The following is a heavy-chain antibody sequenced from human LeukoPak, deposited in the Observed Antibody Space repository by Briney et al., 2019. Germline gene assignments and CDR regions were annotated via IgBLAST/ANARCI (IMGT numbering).Heavy chain of an antibody. CDR2: IYWNDDK. CDR3: AHMYCSSITCPHYFDY. CDR1: GFSLSTSGVG. Sequence: KESGPTLVKPTQTLTLTCTFSGFSLSTSGVGLGWLRQPPGKALEWLVLIYWNDDKRYSPSLNSRLTITKDTSKKQVVPSMTNMDPVDTATYYCAHMYCSSITCPHYFDYWGQGTLVTVSS. D-gene: IGHD2-2*01. V-gene: IGHV2-5*01. J-gene: IGHJ4*02.